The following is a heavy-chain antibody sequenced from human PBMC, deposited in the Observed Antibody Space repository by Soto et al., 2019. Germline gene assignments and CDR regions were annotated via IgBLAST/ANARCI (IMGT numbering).Heavy chain of an antibody. CDR3: ARAGAIAAADY. J-gene: IGHJ4*02. D-gene: IGHD6-13*01. CDR2: IYYSGST. Sequence: XETLSLTCTVAGGSISSYYWSWIRQPPGKGLDWIGYIYYSGSTNYNPSLKSRVTISVDTSKNQFSLKLSSVTAADTAVYYCARAGAIAAADYWGQGTLVTVSS. CDR1: GGSISSYY. V-gene: IGHV4-59*01.